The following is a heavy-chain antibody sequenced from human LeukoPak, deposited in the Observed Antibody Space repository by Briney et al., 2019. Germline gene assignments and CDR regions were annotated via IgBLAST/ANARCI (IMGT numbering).Heavy chain of an antibody. Sequence: ASVKVSCKASGGTFSSYAINWVRQATGQGLEWMGWMNPNSGNTGYAQKFQGRVTMTRNTSISTAYMELSSLRSEDTAVYYCAKRLLRDYGGHGAFDIWGQGTMVTVSS. V-gene: IGHV1-8*02. J-gene: IGHJ3*02. D-gene: IGHD4/OR15-4a*01. CDR2: MNPNSGNT. CDR1: GGTFSSYA. CDR3: AKRLLRDYGGHGAFDI.